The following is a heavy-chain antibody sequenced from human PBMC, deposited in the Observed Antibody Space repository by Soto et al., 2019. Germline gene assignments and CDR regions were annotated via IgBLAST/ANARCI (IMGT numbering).Heavy chain of an antibody. CDR1: GGTFSSYA. Sequence: GASVKVSCKASGGTFSSYAISWVRQAPGQGLEWMGGIIPIFGTANYAQKFQGRVTITADESTSTAYMELSSLRSEDTAVYYCARRYNWNWNIDFYYGLDVWGQGTTVTVSS. V-gene: IGHV1-69*13. J-gene: IGHJ6*02. CDR3: ARRYNWNWNIDFYYGLDV. D-gene: IGHD1-7*01. CDR2: IIPIFGTA.